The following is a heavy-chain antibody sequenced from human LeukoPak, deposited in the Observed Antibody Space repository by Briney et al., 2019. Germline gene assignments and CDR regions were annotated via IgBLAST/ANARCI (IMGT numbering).Heavy chain of an antibody. CDR3: ARDSRGSYRVEYYYYMDV. D-gene: IGHD1-26*01. V-gene: IGHV3-11*04. CDR2: ISSSGSTI. J-gene: IGHJ6*03. Sequence: PGGSLRLSCAASGFTFSDYYMSWLRQAPGKGLEWVSYISSSGSTIYYADSVKGRFTISRDNAKNSLYLQMNSLRAEDTAVYYCARDSRGSYRVEYYYYMDVWGKGTTVTVSS. CDR1: GFTFSDYY.